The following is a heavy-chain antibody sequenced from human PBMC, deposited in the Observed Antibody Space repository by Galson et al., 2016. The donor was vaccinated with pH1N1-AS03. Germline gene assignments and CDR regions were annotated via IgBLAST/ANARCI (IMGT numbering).Heavy chain of an antibody. D-gene: IGHD2-8*02. J-gene: IGHJ4*02. CDR1: GGSISSRDHY. V-gene: IGHV4-39*06. CDR3: ARGAPGDFGY. Sequence: ETLSFTCTVSGGSISSRDHYWVWIRQTPGKGLEWIGHIYYSGNSYYNPSLKSRVTMSMDTSKNQFTLKLSSVSAADTAVYYCARGAPGDFGYWGQGTLVTVSS. CDR2: IYYSGNS.